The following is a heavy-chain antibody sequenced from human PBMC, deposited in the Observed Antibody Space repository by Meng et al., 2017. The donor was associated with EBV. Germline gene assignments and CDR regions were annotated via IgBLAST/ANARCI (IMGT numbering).Heavy chain of an antibody. Sequence: QVQLVPSGAEVKKPGASVKVSCKASGYTFSSYYIHWVREAPGQGLEWMGMINPTGENTAYAQKFQGRVTMTRDMSTSSVYMELSSLRPDDTALYYCARAWGYTGNYYYFDYWGQGTLVTVSS. CDR1: GYTFSSYY. V-gene: IGHV1-46*01. CDR3: ARAWGYTGNYYYFDY. J-gene: IGHJ4*02. D-gene: IGHD1-26*01. CDR2: INPTGENT.